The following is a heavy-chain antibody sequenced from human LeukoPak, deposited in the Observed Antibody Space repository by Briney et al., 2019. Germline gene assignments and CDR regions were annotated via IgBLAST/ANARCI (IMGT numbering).Heavy chain of an antibody. CDR1: GFTFSSYG. Sequence: PGRSLRLSCAASGFTFSSYGMHWVRQAPGKGLEWVAVISYDGSHKYYADSVKGRFTISRDNSKNTLYLQMNSLRAEDTAVYYCAKGYSGYLDYWGQGTLSPSPQ. D-gene: IGHD5-12*01. CDR2: ISYDGSHK. V-gene: IGHV3-30*18. J-gene: IGHJ4*02. CDR3: AKGYSGYLDY.